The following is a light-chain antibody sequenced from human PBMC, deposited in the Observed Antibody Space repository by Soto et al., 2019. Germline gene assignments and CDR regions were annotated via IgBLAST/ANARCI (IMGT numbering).Light chain of an antibody. CDR2: EVT. V-gene: IGLV2-8*01. J-gene: IGLJ1*01. CDR1: SSDVGGYNF. Sequence: QSVLTQPPSASGSPGQSVTISCPGTSSDVGGYNFVSWYQQHPGKAPKLLIYEVTKRPSGVPDRFSGSKSGNTASLTVSGLQAEDEADYYCSSYVGDNNYVFGTGTKVTVL. CDR3: SSYVGDNNYV.